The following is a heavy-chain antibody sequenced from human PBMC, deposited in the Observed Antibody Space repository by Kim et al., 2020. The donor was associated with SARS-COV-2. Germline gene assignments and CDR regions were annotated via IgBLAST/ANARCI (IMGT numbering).Heavy chain of an antibody. CDR3: ARDHGGSNYYYYGMDV. CDR2: ISYDGSNK. J-gene: IGHJ6*02. V-gene: IGHV3-30*03. D-gene: IGHD1-26*01. CDR1: GFTFSSYG. Sequence: GGSLRLSCAASGFTFSSYGMHWVRQAPGKGLEWVAVISYDGSNKYYADSVKGRFTISRDNSKNTLYLQMNSLRADDTAVYFCARDHGGSNYYYYGMDVWGQGTTVTVSS.